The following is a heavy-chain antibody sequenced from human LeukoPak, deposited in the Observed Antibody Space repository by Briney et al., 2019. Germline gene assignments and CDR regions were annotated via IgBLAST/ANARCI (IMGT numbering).Heavy chain of an antibody. CDR1: GSSFTSYW. J-gene: IGHJ5*02. CDR3: ARRSLITFGGVIGYDNWFDP. CDR2: IYPGDSDT. D-gene: IGHD3-16*02. V-gene: IGHV5-51*01. Sequence: GESLKISCKGSGSSFTSYWIGWVRQLPGKGLEWMGIIYPGDSDTRYSPSFQGQVTISADKSISTAYLQWSSLKASDTAMYYCARRSLITFGGVIGYDNWFDPWGQGTLVTVSS.